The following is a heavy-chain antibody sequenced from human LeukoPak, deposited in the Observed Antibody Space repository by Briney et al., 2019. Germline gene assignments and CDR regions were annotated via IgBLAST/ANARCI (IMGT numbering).Heavy chain of an antibody. CDR3: ATLGNFYYFDY. D-gene: IGHD1-7*01. Sequence: SETLSLTCTVSGGSICSYYWSWIRKPAGKGVEWIGRIYTSGSTNYNPSLKSRVTMSVDTSKNQFSLKLSSVTAADTAVYYCATLGNFYYFDYWGQGTLVTVSS. V-gene: IGHV4-4*07. CDR1: GGSICSYY. CDR2: IYTSGST. J-gene: IGHJ4*02.